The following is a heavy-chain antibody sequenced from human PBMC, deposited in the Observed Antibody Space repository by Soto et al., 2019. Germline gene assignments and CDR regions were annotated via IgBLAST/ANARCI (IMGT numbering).Heavy chain of an antibody. J-gene: IGHJ5*02. D-gene: IGHD3-3*01. CDR2: IYHSGST. Sequence: SETLSLTCAVSSASISSNNWWSWVRQPPGKGLEWIGEIYHSGSTYYNPSLKSRVTISVDRSKNQFSLKLSSVTAADTAVYYCARTTIFGVALTFDPWGKGTLVTVSS. V-gene: IGHV4-4*02. CDR1: SASISSNNW. CDR3: ARTTIFGVALTFDP.